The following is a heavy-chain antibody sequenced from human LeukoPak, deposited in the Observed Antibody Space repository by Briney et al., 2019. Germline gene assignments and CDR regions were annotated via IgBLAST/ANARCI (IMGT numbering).Heavy chain of an antibody. D-gene: IGHD5-18*01. V-gene: IGHV5-51*01. Sequence: GESLQISCKGSGYSFTSYWIGWVRQMPGEGLGWMGIIYPGDSDTRYSPSFQGQVTISADKSIRTAYLQWSSLKASDTAMYYCARGGQLWLNYFDYWGQGTLVTVSS. CDR3: ARGGQLWLNYFDY. CDR1: GYSFTSYW. CDR2: IYPGDSDT. J-gene: IGHJ4*02.